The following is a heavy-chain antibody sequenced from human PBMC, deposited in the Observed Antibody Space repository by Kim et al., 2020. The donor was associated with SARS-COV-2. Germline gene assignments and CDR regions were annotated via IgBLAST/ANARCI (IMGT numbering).Heavy chain of an antibody. V-gene: IGHV3-43D*03. CDR3: AKESLRITTRAGVMDV. Sequence: LSLTCAASGFTFDDYAMHWVRQAPGKGLEWVSLISWDGGRTYYADSVKGRFTISRDNSKNSRYLQMNSLRAEDTALYYCAKESLRITTRAGVMDVWGQGTTVTVSS. D-gene: IGHD3-3*01. J-gene: IGHJ6*02. CDR2: ISWDGGRT. CDR1: GFTFDDYA.